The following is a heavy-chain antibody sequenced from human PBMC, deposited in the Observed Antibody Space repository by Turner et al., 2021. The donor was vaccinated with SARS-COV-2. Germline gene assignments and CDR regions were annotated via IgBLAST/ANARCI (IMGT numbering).Heavy chain of an antibody. CDR2: IYYSGST. CDR1: GDSISSYY. CDR3: ARHWEVAAAAYLARFDP. J-gene: IGHJ5*02. V-gene: IGHV4-59*08. Sequence: QVELQESGPGLVKPSETLSLTCSVSGDSISSYYWDWIRQPPGKGLEWIGYIYYSGSTYYNPSLKSRVTISVDTSKNQFSLKLTSVTAADTAVYFCARHWEVAAAAYLARFDPWGQGTLVTVSS. D-gene: IGHD6-13*01.